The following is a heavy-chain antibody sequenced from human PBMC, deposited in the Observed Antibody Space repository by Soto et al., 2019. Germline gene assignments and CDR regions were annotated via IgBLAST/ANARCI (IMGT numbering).Heavy chain of an antibody. J-gene: IGHJ4*02. CDR2: IYHSGST. CDR1: GGSLTSGGYY. CDR3: AKSRLEQYFFDS. Sequence: SETLSLTCTVSGGSLTSGGYYWSWIRQHPGKGLEWIGYIYHSGSTYYNPSLKSRVTISVDTSKNQFSLKLSSVTAADTAVYYCAKSRLEQYFFDSWGQGTLVTVSS. V-gene: IGHV4-31*03.